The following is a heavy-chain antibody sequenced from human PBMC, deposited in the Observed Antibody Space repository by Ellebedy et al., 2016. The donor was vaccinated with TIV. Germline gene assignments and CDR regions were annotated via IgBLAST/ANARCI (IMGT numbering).Heavy chain of an antibody. J-gene: IGHJ4*02. V-gene: IGHV4-39*07. CDR2: IYHSGST. CDR3: ARGQYCSGGSPLLVN. D-gene: IGHD2-15*01. CDR1: DGSISSSSYY. Sequence: MPSETLSLTCTVSDGSISSSSYYWGWIRQPPGKGLEWIGIIYHSGSTNYNPSLKSRVTISVDKSKNQFSLKLSSVTAADTAVYYCARGQYCSGGSPLLVNWGQGTLVTVSS.